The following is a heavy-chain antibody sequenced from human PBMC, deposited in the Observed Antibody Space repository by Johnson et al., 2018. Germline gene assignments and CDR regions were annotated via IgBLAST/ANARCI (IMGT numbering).Heavy chain of an antibody. D-gene: IGHD2-21*02. Sequence: VQLVESGGGLVQXGGSLILSCAASGFTVSSNYMSWVRQAPGKGLEWVSVIYSGGSTYYADSVKGRFTFSRDNSKNTLYLQMNSLRPEDTAMYYCAAPVVTAHWNAFDMWGQGTMVTVSS. V-gene: IGHV3-66*02. CDR2: IYSGGST. J-gene: IGHJ3*02. CDR3: AAPVVTAHWNAFDM. CDR1: GFTVSSNY.